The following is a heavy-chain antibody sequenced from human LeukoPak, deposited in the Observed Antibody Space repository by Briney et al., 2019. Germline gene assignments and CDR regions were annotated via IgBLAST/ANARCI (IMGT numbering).Heavy chain of an antibody. V-gene: IGHV3-48*04. J-gene: IGHJ4*02. CDR3: ARGVDYYDSSGASFDY. D-gene: IGHD3-22*01. Sequence: GGSLRLSCAASGFTFSSYSMNWVRQAPGKGLEWVSYISSSSSTIYYADSVKGQFTISRDNAKNSLYLQMNSLRAEDTAVYYCARGVDYYDSSGASFDYWGQGTLVTVSS. CDR2: ISSSSSTI. CDR1: GFTFSSYS.